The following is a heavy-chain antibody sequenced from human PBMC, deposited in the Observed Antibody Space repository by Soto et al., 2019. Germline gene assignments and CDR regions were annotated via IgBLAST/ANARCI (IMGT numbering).Heavy chain of an antibody. Sequence: GGSLRLSCAASGFTFSSYAMSWVRQAPGKGLEWISTITADGGGTFYADSVKGRFTITRDNSKDTLYLQMDNLRAEDTALYYCTRDRGGSGWPELDCWGQGTQVTVSS. J-gene: IGHJ4*02. CDR2: ITADGGGT. D-gene: IGHD6-19*01. CDR1: GFTFSSYA. V-gene: IGHV3-23*01. CDR3: TRDRGGSGWPELDC.